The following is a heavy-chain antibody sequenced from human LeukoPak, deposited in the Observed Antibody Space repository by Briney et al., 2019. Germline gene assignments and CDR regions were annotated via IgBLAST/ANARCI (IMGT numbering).Heavy chain of an antibody. CDR2: IYTSGST. J-gene: IGHJ5*02. Sequence: SETLSLTCTVSGGSISGSSYYWGWIRQPPGKGLEWIGRIYTSGSTNYNPSLKSRVTMSVDTSKNQFSLKLSSVTAADTAVYYCAREVCSSTSCKSNNNWFDPWGQGTLVTVSS. V-gene: IGHV4-39*07. CDR1: GGSISGSSYY. D-gene: IGHD2-2*01. CDR3: AREVCSSTSCKSNNNWFDP.